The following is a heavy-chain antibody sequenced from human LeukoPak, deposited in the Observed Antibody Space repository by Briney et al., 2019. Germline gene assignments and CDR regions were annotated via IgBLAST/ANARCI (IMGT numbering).Heavy chain of an antibody. CDR2: IYYSGGT. V-gene: IGHV4-39*07. J-gene: IGHJ4*02. CDR3: ARATPFGY. Sequence: PSETLSLTCTVSGGSISSSSYYWGWIRQPPGKGLEWIGSIYYSGGTYYNPSLKSRVTISVDTSKNQFSLKLSSVTAADTAVYYCARATPFGYWGQGTLVTVSS. CDR1: GGSISSSSYY.